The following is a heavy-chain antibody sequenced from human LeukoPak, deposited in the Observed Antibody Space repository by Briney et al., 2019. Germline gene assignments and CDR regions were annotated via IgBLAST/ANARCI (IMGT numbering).Heavy chain of an antibody. Sequence: SQTLSLTCTVSGGSISSGGYYWSWIRQHPGKGLQWIGYIYYSGSTYYNPSLKSRVTISVDTSKNQFSLKLSSVTAADTAVYYCARDLGLRLRRFDYWGQGTLVTVSS. J-gene: IGHJ4*02. CDR2: IYYSGST. D-gene: IGHD5-12*01. V-gene: IGHV4-31*03. CDR1: GGSISSGGYY. CDR3: ARDLGLRLRRFDY.